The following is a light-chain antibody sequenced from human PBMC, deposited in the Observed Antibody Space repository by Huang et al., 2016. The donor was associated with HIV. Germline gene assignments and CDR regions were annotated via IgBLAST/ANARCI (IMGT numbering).Light chain of an antibody. CDR1: QGISNF. J-gene: IGKJ1*01. Sequence: DIQMTQSPSSLSASVGDRVTITCRASQGISNFLAWYQQKPGKAPNLLLYDASRLESGVPSRFSGMEAETDHTLTISSLQPEDFSTYYCQQYYSTPQTFGQGTTVEIK. CDR3: QQYYSTPQT. CDR2: DAS. V-gene: IGKV1-NL1*01.